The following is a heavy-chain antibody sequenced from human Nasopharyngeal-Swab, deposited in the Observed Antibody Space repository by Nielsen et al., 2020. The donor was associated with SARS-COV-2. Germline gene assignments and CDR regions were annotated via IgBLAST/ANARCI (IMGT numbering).Heavy chain of an antibody. CDR1: GFTFSSYW. CDR2: IKSKTDGGTA. J-gene: IGHJ4*02. D-gene: IGHD6-19*01. Sequence: GGSLRLSCAASGFTFSSYWMSWVRQAPGKGLEWVGRIKSKTDGGTADYAAPVKGRFTISRDDSKNTLYLQMNSLKTEDTAVYYCTTTQWLDRLFDYWGQGTLVTVSS. V-gene: IGHV3-15*01. CDR3: TTTQWLDRLFDY.